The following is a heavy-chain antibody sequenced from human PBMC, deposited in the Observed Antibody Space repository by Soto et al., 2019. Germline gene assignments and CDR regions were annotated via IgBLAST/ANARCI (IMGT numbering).Heavy chain of an antibody. V-gene: IGHV6-1*01. D-gene: IGHD5-12*01. CDR3: ARDGSGYQWYFDV. J-gene: IGHJ2*01. Sequence: QVQLQQSGPGLVKPSQTLSLICAISGDSVSSASATWSWIRQSPSGRLEWLGRTYYRSKWHNDYAFSLKSRRTIIPDPYKTQVSLQLSSMTLEDTAVYFCARDGSGYQWYFDVWGRGSLVTVSS. CDR1: GDSVSSASAT. CDR2: TYYRSKWHN.